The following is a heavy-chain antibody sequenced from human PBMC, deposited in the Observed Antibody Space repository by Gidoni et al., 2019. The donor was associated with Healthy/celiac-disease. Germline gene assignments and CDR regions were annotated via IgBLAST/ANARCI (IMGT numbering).Heavy chain of an antibody. J-gene: IGHJ3*02. D-gene: IGHD2-15*01. CDR3: ARGPGLGYDAFDI. Sequence: QVQLQQWGAGLLNPSETLSLTCAVYGGSFSGYYWSWIRQPPGKGLEWIGEINHSGSTNYNPSLKSRVTISVDTSKNQFTLKLSSVTAADTAVYYCARGPGLGYDAFDIWGQGTMVTVSS. V-gene: IGHV4-34*01. CDR2: INHSGST. CDR1: GGSFSGYY.